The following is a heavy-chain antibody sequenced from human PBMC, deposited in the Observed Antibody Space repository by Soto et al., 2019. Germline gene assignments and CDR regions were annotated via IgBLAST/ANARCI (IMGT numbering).Heavy chain of an antibody. CDR2: INDRGSI. J-gene: IGHJ2*01. D-gene: IGHD3-9*01. V-gene: IGHV4-34*01. Sequence: QVQLQQWGAGPLRPLETLSLTCGVSGGSFSGYYWAWIRQSPGKGLEWIGEINDRGSINYNPSLKSRVRNSGDTSKKHFPPQPGSVAAADTAVYYCAREGPHILTGPPWVWYFDLWGRGTLVTVSS. CDR1: GGSFSGYY. CDR3: AREGPHILTGPPWVWYFDL.